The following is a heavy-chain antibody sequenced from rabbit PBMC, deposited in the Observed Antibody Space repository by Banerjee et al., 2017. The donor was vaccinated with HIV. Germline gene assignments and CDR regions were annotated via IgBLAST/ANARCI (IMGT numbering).Heavy chain of an antibody. Sequence: QSFEESGGDLVKPGASLTRTCTASGIDFSSYYYICWVLQAPGKGLEWIACIYAGSGTAYYASWVNGRFPVTTAASATVTLQITSLSAADTAPYFCAKDDASSRGYVYNLWGQGTLVTVS. D-gene: IGHD1-1*01. CDR1: GIDFSSYYY. V-gene: IGHV1S40*01. J-gene: IGHJ4*01. CDR2: IYAGSGTA. CDR3: AKDDASSRGYVYNL.